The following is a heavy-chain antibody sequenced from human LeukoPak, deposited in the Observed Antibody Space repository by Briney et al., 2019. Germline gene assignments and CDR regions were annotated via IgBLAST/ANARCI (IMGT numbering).Heavy chain of an antibody. CDR3: ARRLAMAVGEDYFDY. CDR2: IYSGGST. V-gene: IGHV3-53*01. J-gene: IGHJ4*02. CDR1: GFTVSSNY. Sequence: GGSLRLSCAASGFTVSSNYMSWVRQAPGKGLEWVSIIYSGGSTFYADSVKGRFTISRDNSKNTLYLQMNSLRAEDTAVYYCARRLAMAVGEDYFDYWGQGTLVTVSS. D-gene: IGHD6-19*01.